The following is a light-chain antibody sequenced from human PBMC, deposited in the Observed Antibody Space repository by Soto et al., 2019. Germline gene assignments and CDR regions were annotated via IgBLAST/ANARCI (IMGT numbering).Light chain of an antibody. V-gene: IGKV3-20*01. J-gene: IGKJ5*01. CDR3: QQYSSSPRT. Sequence: EIVLTQSPGTLSLSPGERATLSCRASQSVRSTYLAWYQQKPGQAPRLLIYDASNRATGVPDRFSGSGSGTDFSLTISRLEPEDFAVYHCQQYSSSPRTFGQGTRLEIK. CDR2: DAS. CDR1: QSVRSTY.